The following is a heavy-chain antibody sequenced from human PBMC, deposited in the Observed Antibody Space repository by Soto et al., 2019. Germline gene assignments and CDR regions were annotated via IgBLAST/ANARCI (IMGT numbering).Heavy chain of an antibody. CDR3: ASRRWSYYFDY. Sequence: QVQLQESGPGLVKPSETLSLTCTVSGGSISSYYWSWIRQPPGKGLEWIGYIYYSGSTNYNPSLKSRATISEDTSKNQFSLKLGSVTAADTAVYYCASRRWSYYFDYWGQGTLVTVSS. CDR1: GGSISSYY. J-gene: IGHJ4*02. CDR2: IYYSGST. D-gene: IGHD1-26*01. V-gene: IGHV4-59*01.